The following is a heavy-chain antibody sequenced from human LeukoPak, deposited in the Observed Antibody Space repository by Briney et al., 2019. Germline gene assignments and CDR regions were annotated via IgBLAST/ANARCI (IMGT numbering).Heavy chain of an antibody. CDR2: ISPNSGGT. J-gene: IGHJ3*02. CDR3: ARVDSSGYYKGDAFDI. Sequence: ASVKVSCKASGYTFTGYYMHWVRQAPGQGLEWMGWISPNSGGTNYAQKFQGRVTMTRDTSISTAYMELSRLRSDDTAVYYCARVDSSGYYKGDAFDIWGQGTMVTVSS. V-gene: IGHV1-2*02. CDR1: GYTFTGYY. D-gene: IGHD3-22*01.